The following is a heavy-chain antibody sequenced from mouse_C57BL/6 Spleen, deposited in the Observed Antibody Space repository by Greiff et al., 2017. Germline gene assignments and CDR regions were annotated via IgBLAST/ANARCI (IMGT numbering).Heavy chain of an antibody. CDR3: ARGAYYYGSSYDYYAMDY. Sequence: VQLQQSGPELVKPGDSVKISCKASGYSFTGYFMNWVMQSHGKSLEWIGRINPYNGDTFYNQKFKGKATLTVDKSSSTAHMELRSLTSEDSAVYYCARGAYYYGSSYDYYAMDYWGQGTSVTVSS. CDR1: GYSFTGYF. D-gene: IGHD1-1*01. J-gene: IGHJ4*01. CDR2: INPYNGDT. V-gene: IGHV1-20*01.